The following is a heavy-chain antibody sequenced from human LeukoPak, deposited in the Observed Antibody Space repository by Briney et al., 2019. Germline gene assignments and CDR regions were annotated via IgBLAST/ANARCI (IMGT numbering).Heavy chain of an antibody. CDR1: GGSISSYY. V-gene: IGHV4-59*01. D-gene: IGHD5-24*01. J-gene: IGHJ3*02. CDR3: ARDREMATTKAFDI. CDR2: IYYSGST. Sequence: SETLSLTCTVSGGSISSYYWSWIRQTPGKGLEWIGDIYYSGSTNYNPSLKSRVTISVDTSKNQFSLKLSSVTAADTAVYYCARDREMATTKAFDIWGQGTVVTVSS.